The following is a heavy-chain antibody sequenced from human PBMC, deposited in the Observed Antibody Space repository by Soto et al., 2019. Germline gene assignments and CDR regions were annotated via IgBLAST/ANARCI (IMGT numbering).Heavy chain of an antibody. J-gene: IGHJ6*02. CDR3: AKALIYDYVWGSYRPAGMDV. D-gene: IGHD3-16*02. CDR2: ISGSGGST. V-gene: IGHV3-23*01. Sequence: GGSLRLSCAASGFTFSSYAMSWVRQAPGKGLEWVSAISGSGGSTYYADSVKGRFTISRDNSKNTLYLQMNSLRAEDTAVYACAKALIYDYVWGSYRPAGMDVWGHSTTVTV. CDR1: GFTFSSYA.